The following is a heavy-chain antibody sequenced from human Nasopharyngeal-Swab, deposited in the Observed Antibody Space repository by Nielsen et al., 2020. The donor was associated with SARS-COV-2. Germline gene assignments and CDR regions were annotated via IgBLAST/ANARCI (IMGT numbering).Heavy chain of an antibody. Sequence: GESLKISCAASGFTFSSYGMHWVRQAPGKGLEWVAVISYDGSNKYYADSVKGRFTISRDNSKNTLYLQMNSLRAEDTAVYYCARVFGYPGLYYFAYWGQGTLVTVSS. V-gene: IGHV3-30*03. CDR3: ARVFGYPGLYYFAY. J-gene: IGHJ4*02. CDR2: ISYDGSNK. CDR1: GFTFSSYG. D-gene: IGHD3-3*01.